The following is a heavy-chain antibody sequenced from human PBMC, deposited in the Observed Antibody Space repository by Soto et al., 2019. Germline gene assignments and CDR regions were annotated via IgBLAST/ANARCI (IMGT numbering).Heavy chain of an antibody. CDR1: GGTFSSYA. D-gene: IGHD5-12*01. J-gene: IGHJ4*02. CDR2: IIPIFGTA. V-gene: IGHV1-69*13. Sequence: SVKVSCKASGGTFSSYAISWVRQAPGQGLEWMGGIIPIFGTANYAQKFQGRVTITADESTSTAYMELSSLRSEDTAVYYCARQGIVATISAPNFDYWGQGTLVTVSS. CDR3: ARQGIVATISAPNFDY.